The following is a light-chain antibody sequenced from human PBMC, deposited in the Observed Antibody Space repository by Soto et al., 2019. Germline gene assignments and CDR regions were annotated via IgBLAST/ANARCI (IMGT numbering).Light chain of an antibody. CDR3: QQYTSPPWT. J-gene: IGKJ1*01. CDR2: GAS. V-gene: IGKV3-20*01. CDR1: QSVPGNY. Sequence: EIVLTQSPGTLSLSPGERATLSCRASQSVPGNYLAWLQQKPGQSLRLLIYGASSRATGIPERFSGSGSGTDFTLTISILEPEDFSLYYCQQYTSPPWTLGQGTKLETK.